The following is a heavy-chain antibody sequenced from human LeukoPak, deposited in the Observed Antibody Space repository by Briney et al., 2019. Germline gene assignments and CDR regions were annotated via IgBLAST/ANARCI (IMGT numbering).Heavy chain of an antibody. D-gene: IGHD2-2*01. V-gene: IGHV3-7*04. CDR3: VREVPGIMVAFDL. CDR1: GFTFTIYW. CDR2: INKEGSDQ. J-gene: IGHJ3*01. Sequence: PGGSLRLSCAASGFTFTIYWMSWVRQAPGKGLEWLANINKEGSDQYYVDSVKGRFTISRDNAQNSIYLQVNILTADDTAVYYCVREVPGIMVAFDLWGQGTMLSVSS.